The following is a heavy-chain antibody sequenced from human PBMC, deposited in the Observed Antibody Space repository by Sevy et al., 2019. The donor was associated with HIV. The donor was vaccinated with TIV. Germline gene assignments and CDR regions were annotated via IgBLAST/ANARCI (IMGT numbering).Heavy chain of an antibody. J-gene: IGHJ4*02. D-gene: IGHD3-22*01. CDR2: IYTSGST. CDR1: GDSISHYS. CDR3: ARDNYDSSGYYIDY. Sequence: SETLSLTCTVSGDSISHYSWSWIRQPAGKGLEWIGRIYTSGSTNYNPSLKSRVTMSLDTSKNQFSLNLNSVTAADTAVYYCARDNYDSSGYYIDYWGQRTLVTVSS. V-gene: IGHV4-4*07.